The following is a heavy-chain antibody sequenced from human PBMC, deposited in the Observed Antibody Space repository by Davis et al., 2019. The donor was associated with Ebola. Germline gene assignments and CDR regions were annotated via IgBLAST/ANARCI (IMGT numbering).Heavy chain of an antibody. CDR1: GFTFSSYA. CDR3: AKDHNNYDILTGYPFDY. J-gene: IGHJ4*02. CDR2: ISYDGSNK. Sequence: PGGSLRLSCAASGFTFSSYAMHWVRQAPGKGLEWVAVISYDGSNKYYADSVKGRFTISRDNSKNTLYLQMNSLRAEDTAVYYCAKDHNNYDILTGYPFDYWGQGTLVTVSS. V-gene: IGHV3-30-3*01. D-gene: IGHD3-9*01.